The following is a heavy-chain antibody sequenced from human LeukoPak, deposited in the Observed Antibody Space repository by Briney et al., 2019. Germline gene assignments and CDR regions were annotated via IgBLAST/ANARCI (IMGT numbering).Heavy chain of an antibody. V-gene: IGHV3-53*01. CDR1: GFTVSSNY. CDR3: ARDAYSSSWYSVTNDYYYYYGMDV. D-gene: IGHD6-13*01. CDR2: IYSGGST. J-gene: IGHJ6*02. Sequence: GGSLRLSCAASGFTVSSNYMSWVRQAPGKGLEWVSVIYSGGSTYYADSVKGRFTISRDNSKNTLYLQMNSLRAEDTAVYYCARDAYSSSWYSVTNDYYYYYGMDVWGQGTTVTVSS.